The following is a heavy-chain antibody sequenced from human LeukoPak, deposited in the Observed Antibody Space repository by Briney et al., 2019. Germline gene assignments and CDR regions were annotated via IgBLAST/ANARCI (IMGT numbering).Heavy chain of an antibody. D-gene: IGHD6-19*01. Sequence: GGSLRLSCAASGFTFSSYEMNWVRQAPGEGLEWVSYISSSGSTIYYADSVKGRFTISRDNAKNPLYLHMNSLRAEDTAVYYCASSLAVAAWFDPWGQRTLVTASS. V-gene: IGHV3-48*03. CDR1: GFTFSSYE. J-gene: IGHJ5*02. CDR3: ASSLAVAAWFDP. CDR2: ISSSGSTI.